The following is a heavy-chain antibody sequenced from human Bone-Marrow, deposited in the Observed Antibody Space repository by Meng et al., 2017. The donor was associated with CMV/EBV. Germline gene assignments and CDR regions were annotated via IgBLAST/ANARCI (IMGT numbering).Heavy chain of an antibody. CDR3: ARVHTVVTPRGAFDI. V-gene: IGHV4-39*07. Sequence: GPMRLSCTVPGGSISSSSYYWGWIRQPPGKGLEWIGSIYYSGSTYYNPSLKSRVTISVDTSKNQFSLKLSSVTAADTAVYYCARVHTVVTPRGAFDIWGQGTMVTVSS. D-gene: IGHD4-23*01. CDR2: IYYSGST. J-gene: IGHJ3*02. CDR1: GGSISSSSYY.